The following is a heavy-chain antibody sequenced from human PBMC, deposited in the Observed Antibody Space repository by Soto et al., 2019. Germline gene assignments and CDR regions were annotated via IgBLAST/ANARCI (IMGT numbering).Heavy chain of an antibody. CDR1: GFTFDDYA. V-gene: IGHV3-9*01. CDR3: ASPHFDY. Sequence: GGSLRLSCAASGFTFDDYAMHWVRQAPGKGLEWVSGISWNSGSIGYADSVKGRFTISRDNAKNSLYLQMNSLRAEDTAVYYCASPHFDYWGQGTLVTVSS. CDR2: ISWNSGSI. J-gene: IGHJ4*02.